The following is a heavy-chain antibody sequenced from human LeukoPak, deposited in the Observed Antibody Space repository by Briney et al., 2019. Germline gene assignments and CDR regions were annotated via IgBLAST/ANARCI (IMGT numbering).Heavy chain of an antibody. CDR3: ATYTTTWTGFDL. D-gene: IGHD6-13*01. CDR2: IGTSGGTT. J-gene: IGHJ3*01. Sequence: GGSLRLSCAASGFTFSSYAMSWVRQAPGKGLEWVSSIGTSGGTTSYADSVRGRFTMSRDNSKNTLYLQMDSLRAEDTAIYYCATYTTTWTGFDLWGQGTLVTVSS. CDR1: GFTFSSYA. V-gene: IGHV3-23*01.